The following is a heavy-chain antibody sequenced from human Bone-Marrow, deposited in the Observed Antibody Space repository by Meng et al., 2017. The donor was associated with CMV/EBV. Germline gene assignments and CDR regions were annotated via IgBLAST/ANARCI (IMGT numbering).Heavy chain of an antibody. CDR2: ISSSSSYI. D-gene: IGHD1-26*01. CDR3: AREGGSYYGRYGMDG. CDR1: EFTFSSYS. J-gene: IGHJ6*02. V-gene: IGHV3-21*01. Sequence: GESLKISCAASEFTFSSYSMNWVRQAPGKGLEWVSSISSSSSYIYYADSVKGRFTISRDNTKNSLYLQMNSMRAEDTAVYYCAREGGSYYGRYGMDGWGQGTTVTVSS.